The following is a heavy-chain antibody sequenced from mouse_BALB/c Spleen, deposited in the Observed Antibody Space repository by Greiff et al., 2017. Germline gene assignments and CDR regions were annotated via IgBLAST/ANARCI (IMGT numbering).Heavy chain of an antibody. Sequence: EVHLVESGGGLVQPGGSRKLSCAASGFTISSFGMHWVRQAPEKGLEWVAYISSGSSTIYYADTVKGRFTISRDNPKNTLFLQMTSLRSEDTAMYYCARGHANSYFDYWGQGTTLTVSS. CDR2: ISSGSSTI. V-gene: IGHV5-17*02. CDR1: GFTISSFG. J-gene: IGHJ2*01. CDR3: ARGHANSYFDY. D-gene: IGHD2-1*01.